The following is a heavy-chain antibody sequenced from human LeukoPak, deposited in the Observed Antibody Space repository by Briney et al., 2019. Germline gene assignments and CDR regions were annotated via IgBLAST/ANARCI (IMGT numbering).Heavy chain of an antibody. CDR2: IIPTVGAT. CDR3: AKMGRTTPPP. V-gene: IGHV1-69*06. Sequence: ASVKVSCKASGDIFNHYAINWVRQAPGQGLEYMGGIIPTVGATKFAQKFQGTVTITADKSSNAVYMELSSLRPEDTAVYYCAKMGRTTPPPLGQGTLVTVSS. J-gene: IGHJ5*02. CDR1: GDIFNHYA. D-gene: IGHD1-1*01.